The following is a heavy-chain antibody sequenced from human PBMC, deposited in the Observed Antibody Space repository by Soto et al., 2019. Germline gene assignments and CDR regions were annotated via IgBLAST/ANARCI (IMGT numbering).Heavy chain of an antibody. CDR1: GGSISSYY. CDR3: ARGVTSRSAVAATGMVYYFDY. J-gene: IGHJ4*02. D-gene: IGHD6-19*01. CDR2: IYYSGST. V-gene: IGHV4-59*01. Sequence: PSETLSLTCTVSGGSISSYYWSWIRQPPGKGLEWIGYIYYSGSTNYNPSHKSRVTISVDTSKNQFSLKLSSVTAADTAVYYCARGVTSRSAVAATGMVYYFDYWGQGTLVTVSS.